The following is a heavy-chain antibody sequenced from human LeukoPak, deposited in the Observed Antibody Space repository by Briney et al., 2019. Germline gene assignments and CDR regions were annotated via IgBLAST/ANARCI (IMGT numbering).Heavy chain of an antibody. D-gene: IGHD6-13*01. CDR1: GYSISSGYY. J-gene: IGHJ4*02. CDR2: IYHSGST. CDR3: ARASGGSSWYDRFDY. V-gene: IGHV4-38-2*02. Sequence: SETLSLTCTVSGYSISSGYYWGWIRQPPGKGLEWIGSIYHSGSTYYNPSLKSRVTISVDTSKNQFSLKLSSVTAADTAVYYCARASGGSSWYDRFDYWGQGTLVTVSS.